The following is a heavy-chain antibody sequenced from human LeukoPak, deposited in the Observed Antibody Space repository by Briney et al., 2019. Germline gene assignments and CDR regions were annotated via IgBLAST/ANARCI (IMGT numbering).Heavy chain of an antibody. J-gene: IGHJ4*02. CDR2: IYYSGST. CDR3: ARQLDSSGYYYYYFDY. CDR1: GGSISSSSYY. Sequence: PSETLSLTCTVSGGSISSSSYYWGWIRQPPGTGLEWIGSIYYSGSTYYNPSLKSRVTISVDTSKNQFSLKLSSVTAADTAVYYCARQLDSSGYYYYYFDYWGQGTLVTVSS. V-gene: IGHV4-39*01. D-gene: IGHD3-22*01.